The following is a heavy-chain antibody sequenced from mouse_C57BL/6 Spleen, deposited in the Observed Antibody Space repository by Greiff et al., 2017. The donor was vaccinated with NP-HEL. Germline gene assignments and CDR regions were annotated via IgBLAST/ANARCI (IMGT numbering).Heavy chain of an antibody. V-gene: IGHV1-15*01. Sequence: QVQLQQSGAELVRPGASVTLSCKASGYTFTDYEMHWVKQTPVQGLEWIGAIDPETGGTAYNQKFKGKAILTADKSSSTAYMELRSLTSEDSAVYYCTKGYYAMDYWGQGTSVTVSS. CDR3: TKGYYAMDY. CDR1: GYTFTDYE. CDR2: IDPETGGT. J-gene: IGHJ4*01.